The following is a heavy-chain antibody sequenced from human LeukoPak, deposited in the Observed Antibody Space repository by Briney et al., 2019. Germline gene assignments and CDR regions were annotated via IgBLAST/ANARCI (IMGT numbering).Heavy chain of an antibody. V-gene: IGHV3-23*01. CDR1: GFTFSSYA. CDR3: AKEVVAARRYYYYGMDV. Sequence: GGSLRLSCAASGFTFSSYAMSWVRPAPGKGLEWVSAISGSGGSTYYAHSVKGRFTISRDNSKNTLYLQMNSLRAEDTAVYYCAKEVVAARRYYYYGMDVWGQGTTVTVSS. CDR2: ISGSGGST. D-gene: IGHD6-6*01. J-gene: IGHJ6*02.